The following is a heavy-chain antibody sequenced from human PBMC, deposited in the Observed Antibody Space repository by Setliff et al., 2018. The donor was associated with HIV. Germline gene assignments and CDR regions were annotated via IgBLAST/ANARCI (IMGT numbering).Heavy chain of an antibody. V-gene: IGHV4-39*01. CDR2: IYYSGST. CDR3: ARSVGATGFYYYYYMDV. J-gene: IGHJ6*03. Sequence: SETLSLTCIVSGGSISSNSYYWGWIRQPPGKGLEWIGSIYYSGSTYYNPSLKSRVTISVDMSRNQFSLKLNSVTAADTAVYYCARSVGATGFYYYYYMDVWGKGTTVTVSS. D-gene: IGHD1-26*01. CDR1: GGSISSNSYY.